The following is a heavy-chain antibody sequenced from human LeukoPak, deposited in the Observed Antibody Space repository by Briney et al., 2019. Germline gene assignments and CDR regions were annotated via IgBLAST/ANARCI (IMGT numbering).Heavy chain of an antibody. J-gene: IGHJ6*04. D-gene: IGHD3-9*01. CDR2: IYTSGST. V-gene: IGHV4-61*02. CDR1: GGPISSGSYY. CDR3: ARDPLRYFDWLGMDV. Sequence: SQTLSLTCTVSGGPISSGSYYWSWIRQPAGKGLEWIGRIYTSGSTNYNPSLKSRVTISVDRSKNQFSLKLSSVTAADTAVYYCARDPLRYFDWLGMDVWGKGTTVTVSS.